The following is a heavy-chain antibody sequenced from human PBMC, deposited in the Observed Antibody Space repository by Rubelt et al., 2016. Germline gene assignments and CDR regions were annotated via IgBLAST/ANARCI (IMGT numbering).Heavy chain of an antibody. J-gene: IGHJ5*02. V-gene: IGHV5-51*01. CDR3: AREGGP. CDR2: GDSDT. D-gene: IGHD2-15*01. Sequence: GDSDTRYSPSFQGQVTISADKSISTAYLQWSSLKASDTAMYYCAREGGPWGQGTLVTVSS.